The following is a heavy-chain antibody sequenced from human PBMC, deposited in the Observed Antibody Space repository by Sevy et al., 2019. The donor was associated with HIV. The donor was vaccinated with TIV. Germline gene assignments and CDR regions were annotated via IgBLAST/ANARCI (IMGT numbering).Heavy chain of an antibody. J-gene: IGHJ6*03. D-gene: IGHD2-15*01. V-gene: IGHV3-53*01. CDR1: GFTVSSNY. CDR3: ARGNCSGGSCYRYYYYYYMDV. Sequence: GGSLRLSCAASGFTVSSNYMSWVRQAPGKWLEWVSLIYSGGTTYYADSVKGRFTISRDNSKNTLYLQMNSLRAEDTAVYYCARGNCSGGSCYRYYYYYYMDVWGTGTTVTVSS. CDR2: IYSGGTT.